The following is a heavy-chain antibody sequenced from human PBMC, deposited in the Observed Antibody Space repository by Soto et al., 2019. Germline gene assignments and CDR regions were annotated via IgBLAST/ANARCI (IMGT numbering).Heavy chain of an antibody. Sequence: ASVKVSCKASGYTFTSYYMHWVRQAPGQGLEWMGIINPSGGSTGYAQKFQGRVTMTRDTSTSTVYMELSSLRSEDTAVYYCARLPGYCSGGSCPGDYYYYGMDVWGHDTTVTVS. CDR3: ARLPGYCSGGSCPGDYYYYGMDV. CDR2: INPSGGST. V-gene: IGHV1-46*01. D-gene: IGHD2-15*01. CDR1: GYTFTSYY. J-gene: IGHJ6*02.